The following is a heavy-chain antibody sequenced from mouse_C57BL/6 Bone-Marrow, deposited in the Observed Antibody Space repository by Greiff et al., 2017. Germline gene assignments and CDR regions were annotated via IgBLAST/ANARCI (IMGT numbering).Heavy chain of an antibody. J-gene: IGHJ2*01. CDR2: ISDGGSYT. CDR1: GFTFSSYA. V-gene: IGHV5-4*03. CDR3: ARVLYSNYVDY. D-gene: IGHD2-5*01. Sequence: EVKLVESGGGLVKPGGSLKLSCAASGFTFSSYAMSWVRQTPEKRLAWVATISDGGSYTYYPDNVKGRFTISRDNAKNNLYLQMSHLKSEDTAMYYCARVLYSNYVDYWGQGTTLTVSS.